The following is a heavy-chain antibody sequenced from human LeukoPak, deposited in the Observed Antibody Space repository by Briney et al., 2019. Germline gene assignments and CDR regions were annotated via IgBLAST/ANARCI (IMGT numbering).Heavy chain of an antibody. D-gene: IGHD3-3*01. CDR1: RSTLSTYW. CDR3: ARGVPYDSWSGPHYSDY. V-gene: IGHV3-7*01. J-gene: IGHJ4*02. CDR2: IKQDGSQE. Sequence: GGSLRLSCAASRSTLSTYWMSWVRQAPGKGLEWVAHIKQDGSQEYYVDSVKGRFTISRDSAKNSLYLQMNSLRAEDTAVYYCARGVPYDSWSGPHYSDYWGQGTLVTVSS.